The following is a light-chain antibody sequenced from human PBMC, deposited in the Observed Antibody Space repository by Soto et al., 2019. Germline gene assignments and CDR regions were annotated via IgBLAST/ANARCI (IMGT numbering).Light chain of an antibody. CDR2: EGS. V-gene: IGLV2-23*01. J-gene: IGLJ7*01. CDR3: CSYAGSSTV. Sequence: QSVLTQPASVSGSPGQSITISCTGTSSDVGIYNLVSWYQQHPGKAPKLMIYEGSKRPSGVSNRFSGSKSGNTASLTISGLQAEDKADYYCCSYAGSSTVFGGGTQLTVL. CDR1: SSDVGIYNL.